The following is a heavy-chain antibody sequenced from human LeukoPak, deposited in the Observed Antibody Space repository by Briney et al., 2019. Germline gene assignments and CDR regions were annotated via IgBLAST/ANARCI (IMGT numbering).Heavy chain of an antibody. CDR2: ITGNGVST. Sequence: GGSLRLSCAASGFTFNNYAMSWVRQAPGKGLEWVSTITGNGVSTYYADSVKGRFTISRDNSKNTLYLQMNSLRAEDTAVYYCAKTDPDHIAVTVPPFDYWGQGTLVTVSS. D-gene: IGHD6-19*01. V-gene: IGHV3-23*01. CDR1: GFTFNNYA. J-gene: IGHJ4*02. CDR3: AKTDPDHIAVTVPPFDY.